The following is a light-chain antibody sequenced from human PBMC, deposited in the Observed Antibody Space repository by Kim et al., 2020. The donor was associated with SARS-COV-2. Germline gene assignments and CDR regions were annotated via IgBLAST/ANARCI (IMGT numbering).Light chain of an antibody. CDR1: SIRSYS. J-gene: IGLJ2*01. Sequence: SSELTQDPAVSLALGHTVRITCQGDSIRSYSASWYQQKPGQAPVLVIYSKNSRPSRIPDRFSGSITGNTASLTITGAQAEDEADDYCNSRDNSRDHVILSGETQLTVL. CDR2: SKN. V-gene: IGLV3-19*01. CDR3: NSRDNSRDHVI.